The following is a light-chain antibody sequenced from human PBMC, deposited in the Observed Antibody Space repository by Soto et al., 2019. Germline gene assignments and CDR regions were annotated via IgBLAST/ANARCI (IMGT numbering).Light chain of an antibody. CDR2: DVS. J-gene: IGLJ1*01. Sequence: QYVLTQPASVSGSPGQSITISCTGTSSDVGGYNYVSWYQQHPGKAPKLMIYDVSNRPSGVSNRFSGSKSGNTASLTISGLQAEDEADYYCSSYTSSSSYVLGTGTKLTVL. V-gene: IGLV2-14*01. CDR1: SSDVGGYNY. CDR3: SSYTSSSSYV.